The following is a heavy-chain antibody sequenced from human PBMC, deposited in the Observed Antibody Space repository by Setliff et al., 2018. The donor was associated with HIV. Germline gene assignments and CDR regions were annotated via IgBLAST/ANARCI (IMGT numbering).Heavy chain of an antibody. CDR3: ANLWELGA. CDR2: IKQEGSEK. V-gene: IGHV3-7*03. Sequence: SLRLSCAASGFTFSSYWMSWVRQAPGKGLEWVANIKQEGSEKYYVDSVKGRFTISRDNAKNSLYLQMNSLRAEDTAVYLCANLWELGAWGQGTLVTVSS. CDR1: GFTFSSYW. D-gene: IGHD3-16*01. J-gene: IGHJ5*02.